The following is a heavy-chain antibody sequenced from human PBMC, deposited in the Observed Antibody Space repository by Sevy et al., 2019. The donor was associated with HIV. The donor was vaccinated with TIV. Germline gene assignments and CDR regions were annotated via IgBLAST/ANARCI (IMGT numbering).Heavy chain of an antibody. D-gene: IGHD2-8*01. V-gene: IGHV3-23*01. CDR3: AREGCTKPHDY. Sequence: GGSLRLSCAASGFTFSKYSMSWVRQPPGKGLEWVSTFSFGCGEINYADSGKGRFTIPRDNSKSSVYLQMNNLRPEDTAVYYCAREGCTKPHDYWGQGTLVTVSS. CDR2: FSFGCGEI. CDR1: GFTFSKYS. J-gene: IGHJ4*02.